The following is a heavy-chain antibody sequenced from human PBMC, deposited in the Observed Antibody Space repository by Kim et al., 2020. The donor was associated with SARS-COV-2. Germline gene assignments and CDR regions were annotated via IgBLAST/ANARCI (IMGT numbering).Heavy chain of an antibody. J-gene: IGHJ4*02. D-gene: IGHD3-16*01. V-gene: IGHV3-7*05. CDR1: GFPFDKYW. CDR3: VRDLWSFWGHDSGL. CDR2: INQDASEK. Sequence: GGSLRLSCAASGFPFDKYWMSWVRQAPGKGLEWVANINQDASEKFHVDSVKGRFTISRDNAKNSLFLHMDSLRAEGTAVYYCVRDLWSFWGHDSGLWGPGTLVTVSS.